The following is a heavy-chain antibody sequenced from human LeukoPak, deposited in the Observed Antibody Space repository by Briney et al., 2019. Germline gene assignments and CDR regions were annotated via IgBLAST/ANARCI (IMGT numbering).Heavy chain of an antibody. D-gene: IGHD6-13*01. J-gene: IGHJ4*02. V-gene: IGHV3-66*01. CDR1: GFTVSDNY. CDR3: ARALAAASHTSFDY. CDR2: IYIGGTT. Sequence: GGSLRLSCAASGFTVSDNYMSWVRQAPGKGLEWVSIIYIGGTTYYADSVKGRFTISRDISKNTVYLQMNSLRAEDTAVYYCARALAAASHTSFDYWGQGTLVTVSS.